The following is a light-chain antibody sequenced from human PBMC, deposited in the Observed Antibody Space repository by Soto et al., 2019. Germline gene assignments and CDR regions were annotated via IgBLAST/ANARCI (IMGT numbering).Light chain of an antibody. CDR1: QSVSNNY. V-gene: IGKV3-20*01. Sequence: EIVLPPSPGTLSLSPGVRANLSCRASQSVSNNYLAWYQQKPGQAPRLLIHSASSRATGIPDRFSASGTGTDFTLTISRLEPEDFAVYYCQQYSASPRTFGQGTKVDIK. CDR3: QQYSASPRT. CDR2: SAS. J-gene: IGKJ1*01.